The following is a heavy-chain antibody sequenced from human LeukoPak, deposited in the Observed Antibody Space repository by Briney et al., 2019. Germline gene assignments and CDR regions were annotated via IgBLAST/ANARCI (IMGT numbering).Heavy chain of an antibody. CDR3: ARLGAGPTYYDFWSGYSSFYFDY. V-gene: IGHV4-39*02. CDR2: ISSSGNT. J-gene: IGHJ4*02. D-gene: IGHD3-3*01. CDR1: GGSTSGGNYY. Sequence: SETLSLTCIVSGGSTSGGNYYWGWIRRPPGKGLEWIGGISSSGNTYYNPSLKSRITISVDTSKNHFSLKLSSVTAADTAVYYCARLGAGPTYYDFWSGYSSFYFDYWGQGTLVTVSS.